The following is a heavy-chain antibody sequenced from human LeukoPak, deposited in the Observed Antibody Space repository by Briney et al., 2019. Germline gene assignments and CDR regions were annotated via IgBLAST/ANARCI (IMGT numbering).Heavy chain of an antibody. J-gene: IGHJ4*01. CDR1: GFSFTNAW. CDR2: IKSKTDGGVI. V-gene: IGHV3-15*01. D-gene: IGHD5/OR15-5a*01. Sequence: GGSLRLSCAASGFSFTNAWMNWVRQAPGKGLEWVGRIKSKTDGGVIHYAAPVRGRFSISRDDSINTVYLQMDSLKADDTAVYYCLTRLRSTIGVDYWGQGTLVTVSS. CDR3: LTRLRSTIGVDY.